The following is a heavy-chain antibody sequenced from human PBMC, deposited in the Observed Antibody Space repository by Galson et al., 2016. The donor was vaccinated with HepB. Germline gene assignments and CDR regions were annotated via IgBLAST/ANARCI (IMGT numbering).Heavy chain of an antibody. J-gene: IGHJ4*02. Sequence: TLSLTCTVSGVSIGSSGHHWNWIRQHPGKGLEWIGYISHNGGTYYNPSLAGRLTISLDTSNNRFSLNLRSVTAADTAVYYCARDVTREAHYWGQGILVTVSS. D-gene: IGHD7-27*01. CDR2: ISHNGGT. CDR3: ARDVTREAHY. CDR1: GVSIGSSGHH. V-gene: IGHV4-31*03.